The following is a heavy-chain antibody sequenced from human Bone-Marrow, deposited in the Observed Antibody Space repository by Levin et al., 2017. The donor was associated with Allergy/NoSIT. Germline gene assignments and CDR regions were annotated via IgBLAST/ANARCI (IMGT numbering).Heavy chain of an antibody. D-gene: IGHD4-11*01. Sequence: AGGSLRLSCAASGFTFDDYGMSWVRQAPGKGLEWVSGINWNGGSTGYADSVKGRFTISRDNAKNSLYLQMNSLRAEDTALYHCARLGRYSNLTIPKKKYYYYYMDVWGKGTTVTVSS. J-gene: IGHJ6*03. CDR1: GFTFDDYG. CDR3: ARLGRYSNLTIPKKKYYYYYMDV. CDR2: INWNGGST. V-gene: IGHV3-20*01.